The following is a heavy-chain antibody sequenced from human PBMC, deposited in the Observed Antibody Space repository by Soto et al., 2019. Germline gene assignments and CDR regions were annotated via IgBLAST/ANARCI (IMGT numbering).Heavy chain of an antibody. V-gene: IGHV1-69*13. J-gene: IGHJ6*02. CDR3: ARLVTFFGVVFFPTYYYGMDV. D-gene: IGHD3-3*01. CDR1: GGTFSSYA. Sequence: ASVKVSCKASGGTFSSYAISWVRQAPGQGLEWMGGIIPIFGTANYAQKFQGRVTITADESTSTAYMELSSLRSEDTGVYYCARLVTFFGVVFFPTYYYGMDVWGQVTSVTASS. CDR2: IIPIFGTA.